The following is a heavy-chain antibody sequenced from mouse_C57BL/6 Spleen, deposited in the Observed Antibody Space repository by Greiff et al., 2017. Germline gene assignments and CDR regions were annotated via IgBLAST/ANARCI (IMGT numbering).Heavy chain of an antibody. CDR3: ARVVLHWYFDV. Sequence: EVHLLESGPELVKPGASVKMSCKASEYKFTDYNMHWVKQSHGKSLELIEYINPNSGGTSYNEKFKGKATFTVNKSSSTAYMELRSLTSEYSAVYCCARVVLHWYFDVWGTGTTVTVSS. CDR2: INPNSGGT. D-gene: IGHD1-1*02. CDR1: EYKFTDYN. J-gene: IGHJ1*03. V-gene: IGHV1-22*01.